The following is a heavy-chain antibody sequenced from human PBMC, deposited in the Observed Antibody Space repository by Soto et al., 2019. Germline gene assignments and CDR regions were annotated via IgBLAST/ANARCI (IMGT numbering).Heavy chain of an antibody. Sequence: QSGGSLRLSCAASGFTFDDYAMHWVRQAPGKGLEWVSSISWNSDTMEYADSVKGRFTISRDNAKNSLYLQMNRLRPEDTALYFCAKGHGNVFYYYRLMDVWGQGTTVTVSS. CDR3: AKGHGNVFYYYRLMDV. V-gene: IGHV3-9*01. J-gene: IGHJ6*02. CDR2: ISWNSDTM. CDR1: GFTFDDYA.